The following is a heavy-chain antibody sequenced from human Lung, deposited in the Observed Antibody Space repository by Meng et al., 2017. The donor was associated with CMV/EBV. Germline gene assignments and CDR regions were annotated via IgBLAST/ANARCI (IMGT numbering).Heavy chain of an antibody. Sequence: ASVKVSCKASGYIFMHYGISWVRQAPGQGLEWMGWIGAYNGNTNYAEKLQGRVTMTTDTSTSTAYMELRSLQSDDTAVYYCARDGRYYGLLVQGVTHDYWGQGTLVTVSS. J-gene: IGHJ4*02. V-gene: IGHV1-18*01. CDR3: ARDGRYYGLLVQGVTHDY. CDR2: IGAYNGNT. D-gene: IGHD3-10*01. CDR1: GYIFMHYG.